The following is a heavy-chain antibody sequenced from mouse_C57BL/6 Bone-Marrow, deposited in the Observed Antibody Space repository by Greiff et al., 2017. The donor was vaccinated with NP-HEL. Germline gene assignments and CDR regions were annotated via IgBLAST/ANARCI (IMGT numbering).Heavy chain of an antibody. CDR1: GFTFSDYY. Sequence: DVQLVESEGGLVQPGSSMKLSCTASGFTFSDYYMAWVRQVPEKGLEWVANINYDGSSTYYLDSLKSRFIISRDNAKNILYLQMSSLKSEDTATYYCAREGMVTGFDYWGQGTTLTVSS. CDR3: AREGMVTGFDY. CDR2: INYDGSST. V-gene: IGHV5-16*01. J-gene: IGHJ2*01. D-gene: IGHD2-2*01.